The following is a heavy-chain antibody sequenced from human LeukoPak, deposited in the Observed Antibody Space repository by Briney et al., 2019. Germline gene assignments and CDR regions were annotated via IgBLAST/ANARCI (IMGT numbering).Heavy chain of an antibody. D-gene: IGHD3-10*01. CDR1: GFTVSSNY. CDR2: IYSGGST. Sequence: GGSLRLSCAASGFTVSSNYMSWVRQAPGKGLEWVSVIYSGGSTVYADSVKGRFTISRDNSKNTLYLQMNSLRAEDTAVYSCARVRFEEGYFDYWGQGTLVTVSS. J-gene: IGHJ4*02. V-gene: IGHV3-53*01. CDR3: ARVRFEEGYFDY.